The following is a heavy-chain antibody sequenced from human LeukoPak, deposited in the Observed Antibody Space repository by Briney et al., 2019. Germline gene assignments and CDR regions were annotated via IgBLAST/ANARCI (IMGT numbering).Heavy chain of an antibody. D-gene: IGHD1-7*01. CDR2: ISGSGGST. J-gene: IGHJ6*03. V-gene: IGHV3-23*01. CDR1: GFTFSSYA. CDR3: AKAQLELRFGGANYYRDV. Sequence: GGSLRLPCAASGFTFSSYAMSWVRQAPGKGLEWVSAISGSGGSTYYADSVKGRFTISRDNSKNTLYLQMNSLRAEDTAVYYCAKAQLELRFGGANYYRDVWGKGTTVTVSS.